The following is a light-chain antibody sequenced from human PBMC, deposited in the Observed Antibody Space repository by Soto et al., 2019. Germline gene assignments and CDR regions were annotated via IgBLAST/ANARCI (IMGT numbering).Light chain of an antibody. CDR2: ANT. CDR3: QSYDSSLSGYV. J-gene: IGLJ1*01. CDR1: SSNIGAGYH. V-gene: IGLV1-40*01. Sequence: QPVLTQPPSVSGAPGQRVTISCTGSSSNIGAGYHVHWYQQLPGTAPKLLIYANTYRPSGVPDRFSGSKSGTLAITGLQAEDEADYYCQSYDSSLSGYVFGAGTKLTVL.